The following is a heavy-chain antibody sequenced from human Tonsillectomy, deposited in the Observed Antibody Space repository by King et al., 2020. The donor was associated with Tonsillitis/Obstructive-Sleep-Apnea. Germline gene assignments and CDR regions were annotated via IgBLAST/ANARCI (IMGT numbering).Heavy chain of an antibody. CDR2: IYYSGST. J-gene: IGHJ4*02. V-gene: IGHV4-59*01. CDR1: GGSISSYY. Sequence: QLPLQESGPGLVKPSETLSLTCTVSGGSISSYYWSWIRQPPGKGLEWIGYIYYSGSTNYNPSLKSRVTISVDTSKNQFSLKLSSVTAADTAVYYCARGIAVAGTVDYWGQGTLVTVSS. CDR3: ARGIAVAGTVDY. D-gene: IGHD6-19*01.